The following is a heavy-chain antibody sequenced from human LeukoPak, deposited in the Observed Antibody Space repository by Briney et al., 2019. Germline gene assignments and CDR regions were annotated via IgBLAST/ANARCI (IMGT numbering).Heavy chain of an antibody. J-gene: IGHJ4*02. CDR3: ARDYDILTGYYDY. V-gene: IGHV1-18*01. Sequence: ASVEVSCKASGYTYTSYGISWVRQAPGQGLGWLGWISAYNGNTNYAQKFQGRVTITSDTSASTAYMELSSLRSEDTAVYYCARDYDILTGYYDYWGQGTLVTVSS. D-gene: IGHD3-9*01. CDR1: GYTYTSYG. CDR2: ISAYNGNT.